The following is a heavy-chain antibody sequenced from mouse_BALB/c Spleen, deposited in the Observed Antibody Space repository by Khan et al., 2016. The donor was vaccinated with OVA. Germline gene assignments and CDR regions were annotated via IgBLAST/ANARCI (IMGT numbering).Heavy chain of an antibody. CDR3: ARGVAAYYRNDEVAMEY. J-gene: IGHJ4*01. Sequence: QIQLVQSGPELKKPGETVRISCKASGYTFTTAGIQWVQKMPGRGLKWIGWINTHSGVPKYAEDFKGRFAFSLEISVNTAYLQMKNLNNEDTATXYGARGVAAYYRNDEVAMEYWGQGTSVTVSS. V-gene: IGHV9-4*02. CDR1: GYTFTTAG. CDR2: INTHSGVP. D-gene: IGHD2-14*01.